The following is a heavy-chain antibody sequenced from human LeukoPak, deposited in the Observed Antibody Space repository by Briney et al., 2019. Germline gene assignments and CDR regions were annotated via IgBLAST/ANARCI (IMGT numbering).Heavy chain of an antibody. D-gene: IGHD6-6*01. CDR2: IKQDGSEK. J-gene: IGHJ3*02. CDR1: GFTFSSYW. CDR3: ARDLGPHSSSPNSGAFDI. V-gene: IGHV3-7*01. Sequence: GGSLRLSCAASGFTFSSYWMSWVRQAPGKGLEWVANIKQDGSEKYYVDSVKGRFTISRDNAKNSLYLQMNSLRAEDTAVYYCARDLGPHSSSPNSGAFDIWGQGTMVTVSS.